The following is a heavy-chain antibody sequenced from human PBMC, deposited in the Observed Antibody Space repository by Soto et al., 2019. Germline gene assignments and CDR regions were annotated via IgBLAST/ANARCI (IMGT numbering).Heavy chain of an antibody. D-gene: IGHD3-10*01. Sequence: QVQLQESGPGLVKPSETLSLTCTVSGGSISNYYWSWIRQPPGKGLEWIGYIYYSGSTNYNPSLKSRVTIAVATSKNQFSLELSSVTAADTAVYSCARRWGGTFDIWGQGTMVTVSS. J-gene: IGHJ3*02. CDR3: ARRWGGTFDI. CDR2: IYYSGST. V-gene: IGHV4-59*08. CDR1: GGSISNYY.